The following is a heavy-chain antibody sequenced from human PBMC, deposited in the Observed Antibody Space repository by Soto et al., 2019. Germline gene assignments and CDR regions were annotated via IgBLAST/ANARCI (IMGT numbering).Heavy chain of an antibody. CDR3: ASLEWESSGYADY. D-gene: IGHD5-12*01. V-gene: IGHV3-7*03. CDR1: GFTFGSNW. Sequence: GGSLRLSCAASGFTFGSNWMSWVRQAPGKGLEWVANIKRDGSEKYYVDSVKGRFTISRDNAKNTLYLQMNSLRADDTAVYYCASLEWESSGYADYWGQGTQVTVYS. J-gene: IGHJ4*02. CDR2: IKRDGSEK.